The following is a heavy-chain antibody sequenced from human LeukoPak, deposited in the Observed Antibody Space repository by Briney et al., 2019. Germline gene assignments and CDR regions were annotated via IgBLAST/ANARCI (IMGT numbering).Heavy chain of an antibody. V-gene: IGHV3-11*01. Sequence: LSLTCAVYGGSFSDYYMSWIRQAPGKGLEWVSYISSSGSTIYYADSVKGRFTISRDNAKNSLYLQMNSLRAEDTAVYYCARSPTPRGYFDYWGQGTLVTVSS. J-gene: IGHJ4*02. D-gene: IGHD3-16*01. CDR2: ISSSGSTI. CDR3: ARSPTPRGYFDY. CDR1: GGSFSDYY.